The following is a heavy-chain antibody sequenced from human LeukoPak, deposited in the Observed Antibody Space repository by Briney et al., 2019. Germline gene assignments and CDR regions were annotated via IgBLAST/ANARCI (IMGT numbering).Heavy chain of an antibody. D-gene: IGHD3-3*01. V-gene: IGHV4-59*01. J-gene: IGHJ6*03. CDR2: IYYTGST. Sequence: SETLSLTCTVSGRSISTYYWSWIRQPPGKGLEWLGYIYYTGSTSYNPSLKSRVTMSLDASKNQFSLELNSVTPADTAVYYCARVPYDFWSGYHLPYYYCYMDVWGKGTTVTVSS. CDR3: ARVPYDFWSGYHLPYYYCYMDV. CDR1: GRSISTYY.